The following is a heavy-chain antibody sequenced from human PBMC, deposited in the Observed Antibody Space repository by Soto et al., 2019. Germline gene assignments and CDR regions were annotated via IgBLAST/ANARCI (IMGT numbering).Heavy chain of an antibody. D-gene: IGHD5-18*01. V-gene: IGHV3-33*01. CDR2: IWYDGSNK. J-gene: IGHJ4*02. CDR3: ARDSATKDTAMVYYFDY. Sequence: VAVIWYDGSNKYYADSVKGRFTISRDNSKNTLYLQMNSLRAEDTAVYYCARDSATKDTAMVYYFDYWGQGTLVTVSS.